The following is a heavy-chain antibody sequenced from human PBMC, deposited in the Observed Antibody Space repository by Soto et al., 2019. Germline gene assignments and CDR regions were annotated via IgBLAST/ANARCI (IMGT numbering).Heavy chain of an antibody. Sequence: GVLRLSCAASGFTFSSYAMSWVRQAPGKGLVWVSAISGSGGSTYYADSVKGRFTISRDNSKNTLYLQMNSLRAEDTAVYYCAKDTSGIAVAGTNWFDPWGQGTLVTVSS. J-gene: IGHJ5*02. V-gene: IGHV3-23*01. D-gene: IGHD6-19*01. CDR3: AKDTSGIAVAGTNWFDP. CDR1: GFTFSSYA. CDR2: ISGSGGST.